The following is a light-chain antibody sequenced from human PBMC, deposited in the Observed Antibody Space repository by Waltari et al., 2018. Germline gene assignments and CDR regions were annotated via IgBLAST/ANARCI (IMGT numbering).Light chain of an antibody. CDR3: QHYGTSPLT. V-gene: IGKV3-20*01. J-gene: IGKJ4*01. Sequence: EIVLTQSPGTLSLSPGDRATLSCRASQSVSSSYLAWYQQKPGQAPRLLIYGASSRATGIPDRFSGSGSGTDFTLTISRLEPEDFAVYYCQHYGTSPLTFGGGTKVEIK. CDR2: GAS. CDR1: QSVSSSY.